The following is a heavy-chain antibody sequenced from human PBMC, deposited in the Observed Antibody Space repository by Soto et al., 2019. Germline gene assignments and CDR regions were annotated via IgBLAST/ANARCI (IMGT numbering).Heavy chain of an antibody. J-gene: IGHJ5*02. CDR3: ARDRYCSAGSCYSAWFDP. D-gene: IGHD2-15*01. Sequence: ASVKVSCKASGYTFTNYAMHWVRQAPGQRLEWMGWINAGNGNTKYAQKFQGRVTITADESTSTAYMELSSLRSEDTAVYYCARDRYCSAGSCYSAWFDPWGQGALVTVSS. CDR2: INAGNGNT. CDR1: GYTFTNYA. V-gene: IGHV1-3*01.